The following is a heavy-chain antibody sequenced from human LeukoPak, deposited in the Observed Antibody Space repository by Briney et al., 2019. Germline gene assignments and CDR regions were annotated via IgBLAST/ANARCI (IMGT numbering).Heavy chain of an antibody. Sequence: ASVKVSCKTSVYTFTSYYIHWVRRAPGQGLEWMGRINPNSGDTNYAQKFQGRVTMTRDTSISTAYMELSTLRSDDTAVYYCARDYHYDSSGRGNWFDPWGQGTLVTVSS. V-gene: IGHV1-2*06. CDR2: INPNSGDT. J-gene: IGHJ5*02. CDR1: VYTFTSYY. CDR3: ARDYHYDSSGRGNWFDP. D-gene: IGHD3-22*01.